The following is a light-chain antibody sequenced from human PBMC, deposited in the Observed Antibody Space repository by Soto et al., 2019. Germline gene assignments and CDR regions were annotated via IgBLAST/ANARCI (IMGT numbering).Light chain of an antibody. CDR3: HQRQSWPRT. CDR2: GAS. J-gene: IGKJ1*01. V-gene: IGKV3-15*01. CDR1: QSVSSN. Sequence: EIVMTQSPATLSVSPGERATLSCRASQSVSSNLAWYQQKPGQAPRLLIYGASTRATGIPARFSGSGSGTDFTLTTSSLEPEDFAVYYCHQRQSWPRTFGQGTKV.